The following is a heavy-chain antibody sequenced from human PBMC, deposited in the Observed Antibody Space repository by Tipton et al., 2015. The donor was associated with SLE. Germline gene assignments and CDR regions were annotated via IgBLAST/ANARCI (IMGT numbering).Heavy chain of an antibody. CDR2: VYLSGSA. J-gene: IGHJ4*02. V-gene: IGHV4-38-2*02. Sequence: TLSLTCAVSGYFISRGYYWAWIRQPPGKGLEWIGSVYLSGSAYYNSSLKSRVTISVDTSKNQFSLSLTSVTAADTAVYYCAREDGAVTDRGHFAKWGQGTLVTVSS. CDR3: AREDGAVTDRGHFAK. CDR1: GYFISRGYY. D-gene: IGHD2-8*02.